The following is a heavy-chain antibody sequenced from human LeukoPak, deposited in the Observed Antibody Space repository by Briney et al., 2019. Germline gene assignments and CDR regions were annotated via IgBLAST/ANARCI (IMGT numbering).Heavy chain of an antibody. CDR1: GGSISSYY. V-gene: IGHV4-4*07. CDR3: ARDRIFARAYRAFDI. Sequence: SETLSLTCTVSGGSISSYYWSWIRQPDGKGLEWIGRIYTSGSTNYNPSLKSRVTMSVDTSKNQFSLKLSSVTAADTAVYYCARDRIFARAYRAFDIWGQGTMVTVSS. J-gene: IGHJ3*02. CDR2: IYTSGST. D-gene: IGHD3-3*02.